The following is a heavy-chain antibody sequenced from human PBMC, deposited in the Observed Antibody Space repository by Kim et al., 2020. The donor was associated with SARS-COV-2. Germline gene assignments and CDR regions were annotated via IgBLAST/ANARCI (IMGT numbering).Heavy chain of an antibody. CDR1: GGSVSSGSYF. D-gene: IGHD3-3*01. Sequence: SETLSLTCTVSGGSVSSGSYFWSWIRQPPGKGLEWIGYIYYSGNTNYNPSLKSRVTMSIDTSKNQFSLKLRSVTAADTALYYCARAPNDFWSGYPYYFDYWGQGALVTVSS. V-gene: IGHV4-61*01. J-gene: IGHJ4*02. CDR3: ARAPNDFWSGYPYYFDY. CDR2: IYYSGNT.